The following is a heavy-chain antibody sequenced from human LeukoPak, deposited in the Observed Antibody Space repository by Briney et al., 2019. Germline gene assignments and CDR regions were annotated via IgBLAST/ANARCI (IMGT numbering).Heavy chain of an antibody. CDR2: IYYSGST. J-gene: IGHJ1*01. V-gene: IGHV4-61*08. CDR3: ARVEQQLASEYFQH. CDR1: GGSISSGGYY. D-gene: IGHD6-13*01. Sequence: PSETLSLTCTVSGGSISSGGYYWSWIRQPPGKGLEWIGYIYYSGSTNYNPSLKSRVTISVDTSKNQFSLKLSSVTAADTAVYYCARVEQQLASEYFQHWGQGTLVTVSS.